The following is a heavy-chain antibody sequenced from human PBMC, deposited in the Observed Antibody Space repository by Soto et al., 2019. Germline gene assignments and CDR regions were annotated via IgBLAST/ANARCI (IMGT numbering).Heavy chain of an antibody. V-gene: IGHV1-3*01. CDR1: GYTFTSYA. CDR3: ARDLQADY. Sequence: QVQLVQSGAEVKKPGASVKVSCKASGYTFTSYAMHWVRQAPGQRLEWMGWINAGNGNTEYSQKFQGRVTLTRDTSASTAYMELSSLRSEDTDVYYCARDLQADYWGQGTLVTVSS. CDR2: INAGNGNT. J-gene: IGHJ4*02.